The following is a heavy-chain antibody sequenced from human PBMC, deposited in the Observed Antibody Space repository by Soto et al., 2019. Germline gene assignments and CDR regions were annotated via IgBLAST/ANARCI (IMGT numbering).Heavy chain of an antibody. CDR3: VKGRAAGTEWYVRYFDY. CDR1: GFTSSSYA. CDR2: ISSNGGST. Sequence: GGSLRLSCSASGFTSSSYAMHWVRQAPGTGLEYVSAISSNGGSTYYADSVKGRFTISRDNSKNTLYLQMGSLRAEDTAVYYCVKGRAAGTEWYVRYFDYWGQGTLVTVSS. V-gene: IGHV3-64D*06. J-gene: IGHJ4*02. D-gene: IGHD6-13*01.